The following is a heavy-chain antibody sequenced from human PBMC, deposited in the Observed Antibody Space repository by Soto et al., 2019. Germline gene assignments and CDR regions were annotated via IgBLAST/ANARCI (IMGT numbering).Heavy chain of an antibody. CDR2: IYWDDDK. CDR1: GFSFTTNAVG. D-gene: IGHD3-22*01. J-gene: IGHJ3*01. V-gene: IGHV2-5*02. CDR3: AHVDSSGSRPFDV. Sequence: QITLKESGPTLVKPTQPLTLTCTFSGFSFTTNAVGVGWIRQPPGQALEWLALIYWDDDKRYSSSLYSRLTITKDTSKNQVVLTMTNTDPVDTATYSCAHVDSSGSRPFDVWGQGTMVTVSS.